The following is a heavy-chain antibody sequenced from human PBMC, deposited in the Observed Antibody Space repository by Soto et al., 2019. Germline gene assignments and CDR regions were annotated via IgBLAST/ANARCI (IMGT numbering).Heavy chain of an antibody. J-gene: IGHJ4*02. V-gene: IGHV3-21*01. CDR1: GFTFSSYS. D-gene: IGHD6-13*01. CDR3: ARTPGGELEQLAGDY. Sequence: EVQLVESGGGLVKPGGSLRLSCAASGFTFSSYSMNWVRQAPGKGLEWVSSISSSSSYIYYADSVKGRFTISRDNAKNSLYLQMNGLRAEDTAVYYCARTPGGELEQLAGDYWGQGTLVTVSS. CDR2: ISSSSSYI.